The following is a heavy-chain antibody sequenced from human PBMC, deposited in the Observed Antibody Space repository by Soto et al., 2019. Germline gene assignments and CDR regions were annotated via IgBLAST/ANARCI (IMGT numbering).Heavy chain of an antibody. D-gene: IGHD4-17*01. CDR2: IKSKTDGGTT. CDR3: TTDTMVTTADKRFDP. J-gene: IGHJ5*02. CDR1: GFTFSNAW. V-gene: IGHV3-15*01. Sequence: EVQLVESGGGLVKPGGSLRLSCAASGFTFSNAWMSWVRQAPGKGLEWVGRIKSKTDGGTTDYAAPVKGRFTISRDDSKNTLYLQMNSLKTEDTAVYYCTTDTMVTTADKRFDPWGQGTLVTVSS.